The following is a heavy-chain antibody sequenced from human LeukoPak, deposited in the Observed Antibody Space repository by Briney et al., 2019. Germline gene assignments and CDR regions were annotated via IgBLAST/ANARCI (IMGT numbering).Heavy chain of an antibody. J-gene: IGHJ2*01. CDR1: GFTFEDYA. CDR2: VSWNSCSR. CDR3: AKALRYYDRSGHYHWYFDL. V-gene: IGHV3-9*01. D-gene: IGHD3-22*01. Sequence: PGRSVGLSCAASGFTFEDYAMHWVPQAPGKGLEGVSGVSWNSCSRGYADAVKGRFTIPRDNAKNSLYLQMSSLSGEDTALYYCAKALRYYDRSGHYHWYFDLWGRGTLVTVSS.